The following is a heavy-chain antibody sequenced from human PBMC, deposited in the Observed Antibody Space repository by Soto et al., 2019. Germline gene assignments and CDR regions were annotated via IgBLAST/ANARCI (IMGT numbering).Heavy chain of an antibody. D-gene: IGHD2-21*01. V-gene: IGHV3-48*02. CDR1: GFTFSSYS. J-gene: IGHJ4*02. Sequence: GGSLRLSCAASGFTFSSYSMNWVRQAPGKGLEWVSYISRGSRTIYYADSVKGRFTISRDNAKNSLYLQMNSLRDEDTAVYYCARRRDCGSECFQLAYWGRGTLVTVSS. CDR2: ISRGSRTI. CDR3: ARRRDCGSECFQLAY.